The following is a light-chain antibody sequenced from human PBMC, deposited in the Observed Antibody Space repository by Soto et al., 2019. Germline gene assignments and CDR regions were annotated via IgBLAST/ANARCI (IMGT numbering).Light chain of an antibody. Sequence: SYELTQPPSVSVSPGQTASITCSGDKLGDKYACWYQQKPGQSPVLVIYQDSKRTSGIPERFSGSNPGTTATLTTGGTQAMDEADYYCQAWDSSTPVVFGGGTKLTVL. CDR2: QDS. CDR1: KLGDKY. J-gene: IGLJ2*01. V-gene: IGLV3-1*01. CDR3: QAWDSSTPVV.